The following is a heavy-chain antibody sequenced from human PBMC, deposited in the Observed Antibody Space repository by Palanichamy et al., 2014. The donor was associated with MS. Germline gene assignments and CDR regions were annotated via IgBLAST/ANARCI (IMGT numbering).Heavy chain of an antibody. J-gene: IGHJ5*02. CDR3: ARSYKAAAMRFVDP. Sequence: QVQLQESGPRTGEAFGDPVPHLRCLWLLHQQWLLLGLDPAAPRKGLEWIGSIYHSGSTYYNPSLKSRVTISVDTSKNQFSLKLSSVTAADTAVYYCARSYKAAAMRFVDPWGQGTLVTVSS. D-gene: IGHD2-2*01. V-gene: IGHV4-38-2*01. CDR1: LLHQQWLL. CDR2: IYHSGST.